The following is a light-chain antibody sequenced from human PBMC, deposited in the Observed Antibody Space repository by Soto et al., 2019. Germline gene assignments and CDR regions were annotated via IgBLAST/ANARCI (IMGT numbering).Light chain of an antibody. CDR2: DNN. V-gene: IGLV1-51*01. Sequence: QSVLPQPPSVSAAPGQKVTISCSGTSSNIGNNYVSWYQQLPGTAPKLLIYDNNKRPSGIPDRFSGSKSGTSATLGITGLQTGDEADYYCGTWDSSRSAVVFGGGTKVTVL. CDR3: GTWDSSRSAVV. J-gene: IGLJ2*01. CDR1: SSNIGNNY.